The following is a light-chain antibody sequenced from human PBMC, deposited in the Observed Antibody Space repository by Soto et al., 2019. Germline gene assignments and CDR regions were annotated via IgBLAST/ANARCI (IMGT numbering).Light chain of an antibody. Sequence: EIVLTPSPATLSLSPGERATLSCRASQSVSSYLAWYQQTPGQAPSLLIYDASYRATGIPARFSGSGSGTVFTLTISSLAPEDFVVYYCQQRSDLPPLLTFGGGTKVELK. CDR2: DAS. CDR3: QQRSDLPPLLT. J-gene: IGKJ4*01. V-gene: IGKV3-11*01. CDR1: QSVSSY.